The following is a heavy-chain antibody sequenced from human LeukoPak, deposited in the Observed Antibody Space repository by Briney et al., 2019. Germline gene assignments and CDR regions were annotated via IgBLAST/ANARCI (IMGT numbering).Heavy chain of an antibody. CDR2: IYYSGST. Sequence: PSETLSLTCTVSGGSISSYYWSWIRQPPGKGLEWIGYIYYSGSTNYNPSLKSRVTISVDTSKNQFSLKLSSVTAADTAVYYCARLPGAVGATDWGQGTLVTVSS. D-gene: IGHD1-26*01. J-gene: IGHJ4*02. CDR3: ARLPGAVGATD. CDR1: GGSISSYY. V-gene: IGHV4-59*01.